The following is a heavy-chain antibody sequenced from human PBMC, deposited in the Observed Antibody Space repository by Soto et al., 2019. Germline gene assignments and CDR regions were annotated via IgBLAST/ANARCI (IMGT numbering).Heavy chain of an antibody. CDR3: ARDRSPTSTGYFNL. D-gene: IGHD4-17*01. Sequence: QVQLVESGGGVVQPGRSLRLSCAASGFSFSNYGMHWVRQAPGTGLEWVAVTWYDGIYKHYGDSVKGRFTISRDNSKNTVYLHMNSLRAEDTAVYYCARDRSPTSTGYFNLWGRGTLVTASS. J-gene: IGHJ2*01. CDR1: GFSFSNYG. CDR2: TWYDGIYK. V-gene: IGHV3-33*01.